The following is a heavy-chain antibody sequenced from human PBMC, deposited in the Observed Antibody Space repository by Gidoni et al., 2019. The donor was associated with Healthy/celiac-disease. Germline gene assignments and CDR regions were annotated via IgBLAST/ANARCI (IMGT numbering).Heavy chain of an antibody. J-gene: IGHJ6*02. CDR2: SYYTGRT. Sequence: QVQLQESGPGLVKPSQTLSLTCTVSGGSISSGGYYWSWIRQHPGKGLEWIGYSYYTGRTYYNPSLKSRVTISVDTSKNQFSLKLSSVTAADTAVYYCARDSSSWGMGYGMDVWGQGTTVTVSS. CDR1: GGSISSGGYY. CDR3: ARDSSSWGMGYGMDV. D-gene: IGHD6-13*01. V-gene: IGHV4-31*03.